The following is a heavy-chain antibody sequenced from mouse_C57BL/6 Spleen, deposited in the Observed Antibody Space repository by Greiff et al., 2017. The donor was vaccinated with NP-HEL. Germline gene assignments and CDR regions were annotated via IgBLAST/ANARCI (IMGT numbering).Heavy chain of an antibody. V-gene: IGHV1-82*01. J-gene: IGHJ3*01. CDR2: IYPGDGDT. CDR1: GYAFSSSW. D-gene: IGHD2-3*01. CDR3: ARGTGDGYRFAY. Sequence: QVQLQQSGPELVKPGASVKISCKASGYAFSSSWMNWVKQRPGKGLEWIGRIYPGDGDTNYNGKFKGKATLTADKSSSTAYMQLSSLTSEDSAVYFCARGTGDGYRFAYWGQGTLVTVSA.